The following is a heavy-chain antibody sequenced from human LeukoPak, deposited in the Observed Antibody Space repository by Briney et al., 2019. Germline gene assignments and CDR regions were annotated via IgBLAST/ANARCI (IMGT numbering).Heavy chain of an antibody. D-gene: IGHD5-24*01. CDR1: GYSISSGYY. V-gene: IGHV4-38-2*02. CDR3: ARGRDGYNFWNSGEYYYFDY. J-gene: IGHJ4*02. Sequence: KASETLSLTCTVSGYSISSGYYWGLIRQPPGKGLEWIGSNYHSGSNYYNPSLRSRVTISGDTSKNQFYLNWNSLTAAETAVYYCARGRDGYNFWNSGEYYYFDYWGQGTLVTVSS. CDR2: NYHSGSN.